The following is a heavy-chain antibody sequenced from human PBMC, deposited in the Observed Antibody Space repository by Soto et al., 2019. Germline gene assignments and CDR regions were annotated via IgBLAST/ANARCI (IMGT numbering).Heavy chain of an antibody. V-gene: IGHV4-4*02. CDR2: IYDGGDT. Sequence: QVHLQESGPGLVKPSGTLSLICVVSGDSLKTDHWWPWVRQPPGKGLEWIGEIYDGGDTNYNPSLESRVTRSVDESKRQFSRRMTSVTAAGTTTYYGAGAVGRRMVAGHWGQGTLVTVSS. J-gene: IGHJ4*02. CDR3: AGAVGRRMVAGH. D-gene: IGHD2-8*01. CDR1: GDSLKTDHW.